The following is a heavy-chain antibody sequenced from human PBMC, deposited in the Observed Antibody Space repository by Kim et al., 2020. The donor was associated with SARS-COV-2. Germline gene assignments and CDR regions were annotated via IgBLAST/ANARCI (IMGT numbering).Heavy chain of an antibody. CDR2: IYHDGSHK. CDR3: VKDAAWVFDY. V-gene: IGHV3-33*06. Sequence: GGSLRLSCAASGFTFSLFGIHWVHQAPGKGLEWVAIIYHDGSHKFYADSVKGRFTISRDNSKDTVDLHMNSLRAEDTAVYFCVKDAAWVFDYWGQGTLVTVSS. CDR1: GFTFSLFG. J-gene: IGHJ4*02. D-gene: IGHD6-25*01.